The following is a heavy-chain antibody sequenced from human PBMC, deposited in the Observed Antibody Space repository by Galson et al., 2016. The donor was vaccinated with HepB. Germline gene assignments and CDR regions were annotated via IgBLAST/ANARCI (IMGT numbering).Heavy chain of an antibody. CDR3: ARDRTTGDSSAWYDALDY. Sequence: SLRLSCAGSGFTFSSYWMTWVRQAPGKGLEWVANINRDGSVTHYVDSVEGRFTISRDNAKNSLFLQMNSLRVEDTAVYYCARDRTTGDSSAWYDALDYWGKGTPGTISS. J-gene: IGHJ4*02. CDR1: GFTFSSYW. D-gene: IGHD6-19*01. V-gene: IGHV3-7*01. CDR2: INRDGSVT.